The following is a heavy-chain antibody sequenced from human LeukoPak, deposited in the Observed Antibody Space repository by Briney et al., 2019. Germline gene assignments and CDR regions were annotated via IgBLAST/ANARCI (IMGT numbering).Heavy chain of an antibody. Sequence: PGGSLRLSCAASGFTFSSYAISWVRQAPGKGLEWVAAISGSGGSTYYADSVKGRFTISRDNSKNSLYLQMNSLRAEDTAVYYCAKNGGSYPLYYYYMDVWGKGTTVTVSS. CDR2: ISGSGGST. CDR3: AKNGGSYPLYYYYMDV. V-gene: IGHV3-23*01. D-gene: IGHD1-26*01. J-gene: IGHJ6*03. CDR1: GFTFSSYA.